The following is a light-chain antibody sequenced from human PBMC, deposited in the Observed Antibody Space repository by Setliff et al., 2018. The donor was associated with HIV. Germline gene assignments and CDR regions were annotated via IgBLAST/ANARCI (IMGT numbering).Light chain of an antibody. V-gene: IGLV2-14*03. CDR1: SSDVGGYSY. CDR2: DVS. J-gene: IGLJ1*01. CDR3: SSYTSSSTFYV. Sequence: QSVLTQPASVSGSPGQSITISCTGTSSDVGGYSYVSWYQQHPDKAPKLMIYDVSNRPSGVSNRFSGSKSGNTASLTISGLQAEDEADYYCSSYTSSSTFYVFGTGTKVTVL.